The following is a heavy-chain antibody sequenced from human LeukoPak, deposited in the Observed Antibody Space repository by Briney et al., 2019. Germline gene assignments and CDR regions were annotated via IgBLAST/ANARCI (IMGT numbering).Heavy chain of an antibody. CDR3: ARDPNYYDSSGCFDY. V-gene: IGHV3-30-3*01. J-gene: IGHJ4*02. CDR2: ISYDGSNK. Sequence: GGSLRLSCAASGFTFSSYAMHWVRQAPGKGLEWVAVISYDGSNKYYADSVKGRFTISRDNSKNTLYLQMNSLRAEDTAVYYCARDPNYYDSSGCFDYWGQGTLVTVSS. CDR1: GFTFSSYA. D-gene: IGHD3-22*01.